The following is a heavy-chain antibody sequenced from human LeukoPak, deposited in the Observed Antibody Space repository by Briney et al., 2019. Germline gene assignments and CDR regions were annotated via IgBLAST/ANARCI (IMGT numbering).Heavy chain of an antibody. Sequence: GGSLTLSCAASGFTYSSYWMSWVRQPPGKGLEWVANTKQDGREKYYVDSVKGRFTISRDNAKTSLYLQMNSLRAEDTAVYYCARRGTSSSWYVCDYWGQGTLVTVSS. D-gene: IGHD6-13*01. CDR1: GFTYSSYW. CDR2: TKQDGREK. V-gene: IGHV3-7*03. J-gene: IGHJ4*02. CDR3: ARRGTSSSWYVCDY.